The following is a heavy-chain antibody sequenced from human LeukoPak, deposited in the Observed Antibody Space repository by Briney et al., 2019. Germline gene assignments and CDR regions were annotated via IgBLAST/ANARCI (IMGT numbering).Heavy chain of an antibody. CDR2: ISSSSSTI. Sequence: GGSLRLSCAASGFTFSSYSMNWVRQAPGKGLEWVSYISSSSSTIYYADSVKGRFTISRDNAKNSLYLQMNSLRTEDTAVYYCSTTLRYFDRIDYWGQGTLVTVSS. D-gene: IGHD3-9*01. CDR3: STTLRYFDRIDY. CDR1: GFTFSSYS. J-gene: IGHJ4*02. V-gene: IGHV3-48*01.